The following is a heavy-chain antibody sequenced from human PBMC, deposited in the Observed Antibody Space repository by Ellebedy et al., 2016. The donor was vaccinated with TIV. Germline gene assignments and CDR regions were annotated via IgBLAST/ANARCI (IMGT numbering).Heavy chain of an antibody. D-gene: IGHD5-24*01. CDR3: ARDHVEMAAIFSS. CDR1: GFNFSDSY. Sequence: GGSLRLXXVASGFNFSDSYMSWIRQAPGKGLEWISYISSSSRSTNYADSVKGRFTVSRDNAKNSLYLQMKSLRAEDTAVYYCARDHVEMAAIFSSWGQGTLVTVSS. V-gene: IGHV3-11*06. J-gene: IGHJ5*02. CDR2: ISSSSRST.